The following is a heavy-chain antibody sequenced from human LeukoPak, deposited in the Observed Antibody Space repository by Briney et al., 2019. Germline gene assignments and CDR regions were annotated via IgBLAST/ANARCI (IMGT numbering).Heavy chain of an antibody. CDR1: GGSMTSYY. CDR2: IYYSGST. J-gene: IGHJ4*02. CDR3: ARTAAGSFDH. Sequence: PSETLSFTCTVSGGSMTSYYWSWIRPPPGKGLEWIGYIYYSGSTNSNPSLKSRVTVSLDTSMNQFSLTLTSVTAADTAIYYCARTAAGSFDHWGQGTPVTVSS. D-gene: IGHD2-15*01. V-gene: IGHV4-59*08.